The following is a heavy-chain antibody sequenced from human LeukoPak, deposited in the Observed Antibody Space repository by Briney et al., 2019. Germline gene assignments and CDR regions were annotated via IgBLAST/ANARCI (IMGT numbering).Heavy chain of an antibody. J-gene: IGHJ5*02. D-gene: IGHD3-10*01. CDR3: ARKNPSNQYDSGSLDP. Sequence: SETLSLACADSGGSISTSHWWSWVRQAPGKGLEWIGEIFHTGITNYNPSLKSRVTISVDKSKTKFSLSLSSVTAADTAVYYCARKNPSNQYDSGSLDPWGPGTLVTVSS. V-gene: IGHV4-4*02. CDR1: GGSISTSHW. CDR2: IFHTGIT.